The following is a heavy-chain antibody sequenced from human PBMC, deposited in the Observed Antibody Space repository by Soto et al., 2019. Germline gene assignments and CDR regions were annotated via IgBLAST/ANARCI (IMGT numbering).Heavy chain of an antibody. V-gene: IGHV4-34*01. CDR3: ARGIAAAGTGGWFDP. J-gene: IGHJ5*02. Sequence: SEILSLTCAVYGGSFSGYYWSWIRQPPGKGLEWIGEINHSGSTNYNPSLKSRVTISVDTSKNQFSLKLSSVTAADTAVYYCARGIAAAGTGGWFDPWGQGTLVTVSS. D-gene: IGHD6-13*01. CDR2: INHSGST. CDR1: GGSFSGYY.